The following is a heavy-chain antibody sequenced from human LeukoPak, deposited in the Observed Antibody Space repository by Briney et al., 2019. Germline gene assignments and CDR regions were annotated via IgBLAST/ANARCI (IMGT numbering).Heavy chain of an antibody. CDR1: GFTFSSYA. CDR3: AKVPYDSSGYYFDY. Sequence: GGSLRLSCAASGFTFSSYAMSWVRQAPGKGLEWVSAISGSGGSTYYADSVKGRFTISRDNSKNTLYLQMNSLRAEDTAVCYCAKVPYDSSGYYFDYWGQGTLVTVSS. CDR2: ISGSGGST. J-gene: IGHJ4*02. D-gene: IGHD3-22*01. V-gene: IGHV3-23*01.